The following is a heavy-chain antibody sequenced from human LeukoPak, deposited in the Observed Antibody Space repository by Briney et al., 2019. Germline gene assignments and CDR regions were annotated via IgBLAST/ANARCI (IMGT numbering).Heavy chain of an antibody. Sequence: GGSLRLSCAASGFAFSDYGMNWVRQAPGKGLEWVSYISSSSSTIYYADSVRGRFTISRDNAKNSLYLQMNSLRAGDTAVYYCARVRGSYATDYWGQGTLVTVSS. V-gene: IGHV3-48*04. D-gene: IGHD3-16*01. CDR1: GFAFSDYG. J-gene: IGHJ4*02. CDR2: ISSSSSTI. CDR3: ARVRGSYATDY.